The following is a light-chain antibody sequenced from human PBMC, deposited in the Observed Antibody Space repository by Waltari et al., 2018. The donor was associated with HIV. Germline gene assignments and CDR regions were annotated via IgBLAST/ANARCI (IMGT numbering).Light chain of an antibody. Sequence: QSALTQPASVSGSPGQSMTISCTGTRSDFGSYNLFSWYQQHPGKAPKLMIYEVSKRPSGVSNRFSGSKSGNTASLTISGLQAEDEADYYCCSYAGTSTVVFGGGTKLTVL. J-gene: IGLJ2*01. CDR1: RSDFGSYNL. V-gene: IGLV2-23*02. CDR2: EVS. CDR3: CSYAGTSTVV.